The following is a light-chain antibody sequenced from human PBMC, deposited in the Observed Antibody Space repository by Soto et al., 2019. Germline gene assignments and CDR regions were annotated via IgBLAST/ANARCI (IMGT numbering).Light chain of an antibody. CDR2: RAS. V-gene: IGKV3-15*01. CDR3: LQYHNLWA. J-gene: IGKJ4*02. CDR1: QNIYSN. Sequence: EIVMTQSPATLSVSPGERATLSCRASQNIYSNVAWYQQRPGQAPRLLLYRASTRATGIPAKFSGSGSGTEFTLTISSLQSEDFTVYSCLQYHNLWAFGRRTQVEIK.